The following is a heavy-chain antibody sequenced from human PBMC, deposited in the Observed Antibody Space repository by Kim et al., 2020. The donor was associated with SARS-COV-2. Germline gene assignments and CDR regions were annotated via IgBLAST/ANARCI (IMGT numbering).Heavy chain of an antibody. D-gene: IGHD2-21*02. CDR3: ARQEEHIVVVTAIPPYAFDI. CDR2: IYPGDSDT. CDR1: GYSFTSYW. V-gene: IGHV5-51*01. Sequence: GESLKISCKGSGYSFTSYWIGWVRQMPGKGLEWMGIIYPGDSDTRYSPSFQGQVTISADKSISTAYLQWSSLKASDTAMYYCARQEEHIVVVTAIPPYAFDIWGQGTMVTVSS. J-gene: IGHJ3*02.